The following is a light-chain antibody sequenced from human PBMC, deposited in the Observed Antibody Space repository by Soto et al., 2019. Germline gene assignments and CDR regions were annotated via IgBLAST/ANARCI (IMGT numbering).Light chain of an antibody. V-gene: IGLV1-51*02. CDR2: ENN. CDR1: SSNIGTYY. CDR3: GTWDSRLSAEV. J-gene: IGLJ3*02. Sequence: QSVLTQPPSVSAAPGQKVTISCSGSSSNIGTYYVSWYQQLPGTAPKLLIHENNERPSGIPDRFSGSKSGTSATLTITGLQTGDEADYYCGTWDSRLSAEVFGGGTKLTVL.